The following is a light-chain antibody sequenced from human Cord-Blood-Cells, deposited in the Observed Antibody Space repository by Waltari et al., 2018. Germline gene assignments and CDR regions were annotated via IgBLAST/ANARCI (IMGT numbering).Light chain of an antibody. J-gene: IGKJ3*01. CDR1: QSISSY. V-gene: IGKV1-39*01. CDR3: QQSYSTPFT. Sequence: IQMTQSPSSLSASVGDRVTITCRASQSISSYLNWYQQKPGKAPKLLIYAASSLQSGVPSRFSGSGSGTDFPLTISSLQPEDFVTYYCQQSYSTPFTFGPGTKVEI. CDR2: AAS.